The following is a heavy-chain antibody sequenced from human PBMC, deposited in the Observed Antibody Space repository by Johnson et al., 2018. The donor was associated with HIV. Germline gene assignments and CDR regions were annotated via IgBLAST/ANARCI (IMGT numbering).Heavy chain of an antibody. CDR3: YAFDI. Sequence: VQLVESGGGLVQPGGSLRLSCAASGFTFNNYWMSWVRQGPGKRLEWVANIKQDGSEKYYVDSVKGRFTISRDNAKNSLYLQMNSLRAEDTAVYYCYAFDIWGQGTMVTVSS. V-gene: IGHV3-7*01. CDR2: IKQDGSEK. J-gene: IGHJ3*02. CDR1: GFTFNNYW.